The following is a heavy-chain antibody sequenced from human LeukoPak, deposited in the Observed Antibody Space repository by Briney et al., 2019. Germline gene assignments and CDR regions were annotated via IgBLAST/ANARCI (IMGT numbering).Heavy chain of an antibody. Sequence: GGSLRLSCAASGFTFSSYSMNWVRQAPGKGLEWVSSISSSSSYIYYADSVKGRFTISRDNAKNSLYLQMNSLRAEDTAVYYCARDSGGTVTTFDYWGQGTLVTVSS. CDR2: ISSSSSYI. D-gene: IGHD4-17*01. V-gene: IGHV3-21*01. J-gene: IGHJ4*02. CDR1: GFTFSSYS. CDR3: ARDSGGTVTTFDY.